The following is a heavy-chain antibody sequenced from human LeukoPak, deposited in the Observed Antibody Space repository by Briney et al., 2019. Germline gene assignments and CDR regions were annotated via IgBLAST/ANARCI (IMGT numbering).Heavy chain of an antibody. CDR3: ARHSEGGYEVDY. J-gene: IGHJ4*02. CDR2: IYYSGST. V-gene: IGHV4-59*08. D-gene: IGHD5-12*01. CDR1: GGSISSYY. Sequence: SETLSLTCTVSGGSISSYYWSGIRQPPGKGLEWIGYIYYSGSTNYNPSLKSRVTISVDTSKNQFSLKLSSVTAADTAVYYCARHSEGGYEVDYWGQGTLVTVSS.